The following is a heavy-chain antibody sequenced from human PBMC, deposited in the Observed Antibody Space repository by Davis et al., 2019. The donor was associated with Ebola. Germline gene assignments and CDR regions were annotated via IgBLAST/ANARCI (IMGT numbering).Heavy chain of an antibody. CDR2: IWYDGSNK. CDR1: GFTFSSYG. V-gene: IGHV3-33*01. D-gene: IGHD2-15*01. Sequence: GESLKISCAASGFTFSSYGMHWVRQAPGKGLEWVAVIWYDGSNKYYADSVKGRFTISRDNSKNTLYLQMNSLRAEDTAVYYCARGEYCSGGSCSNWFDPWGQGTLVTVSS. CDR3: ARGEYCSGGSCSNWFDP. J-gene: IGHJ5*02.